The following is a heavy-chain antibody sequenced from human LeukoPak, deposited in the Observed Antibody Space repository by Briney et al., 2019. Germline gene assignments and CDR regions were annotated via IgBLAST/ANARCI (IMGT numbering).Heavy chain of an antibody. CDR3: ARSGRLGYCSGGSCFRWNY. V-gene: IGHV5-51*01. D-gene: IGHD2-15*01. Sequence: GESLKISCKVSGYSFTNYWIGWVRQMPGKGLEWMGIIYPDDSDTKYSPSFQGQVTISADKSISTAYLQWSSLKASDTAMYYCARSGRLGYCSGGSCFRWNYWGQGTLVTVSS. J-gene: IGHJ4*02. CDR2: IYPDDSDT. CDR1: GYSFTNYW.